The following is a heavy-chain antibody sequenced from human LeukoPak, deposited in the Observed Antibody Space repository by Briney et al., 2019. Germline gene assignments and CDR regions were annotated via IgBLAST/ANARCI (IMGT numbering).Heavy chain of an antibody. CDR2: ISAYNGNT. V-gene: IGHV1-18*01. J-gene: IGHJ4*02. CDR3: ARDRKGWFGEYYFDY. CDR1: GYTFTSYG. Sequence: ASVKVSCKASGYTFTSYGISWVRQAPGQGLEWMGWISAYNGNTNYAQKLQGRVTMTTDTSTSTAYMELGSLRSDDTAVYYCARDRKGWFGEYYFDYWGQGTLVTVSS. D-gene: IGHD3-10*01.